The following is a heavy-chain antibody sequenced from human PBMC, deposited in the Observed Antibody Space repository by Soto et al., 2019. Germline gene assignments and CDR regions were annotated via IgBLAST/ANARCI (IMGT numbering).Heavy chain of an antibody. D-gene: IGHD2-2*01. CDR2: IDNDVRSK. Sequence: PGGSLRLSCAASGFTFSSHWMHWVRQAPGKGLVSISRIDNDVRSKDYADSVKGRFTISRDNARNTLYLQMNNLRAEDTAVYYCVRGSSDWYGMDVWGPGTTVTVSS. V-gene: IGHV3-74*01. J-gene: IGHJ6*02. CDR1: GFTFSSHW. CDR3: VRGSSDWYGMDV.